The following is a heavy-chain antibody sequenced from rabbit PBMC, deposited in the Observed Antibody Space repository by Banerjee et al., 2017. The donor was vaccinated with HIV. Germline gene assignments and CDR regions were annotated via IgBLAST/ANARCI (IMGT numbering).Heavy chain of an antibody. J-gene: IGHJ3*01. D-gene: IGHD4-1*01. Sequence: QEQLVESGGGLVKPGGTLTLTCKASGFTFSSYWMCWVRQAPGKGLEWIACINTISGDTVYATWAKGRFTISKTSSTTVTLQVASLTAADTATYFCAREAYSSGWGADLWGQGTLVTVS. CDR3: AREAYSSGWGADL. V-gene: IGHV1S45*01. CDR2: INTISGDT. CDR1: GFTFSSYW.